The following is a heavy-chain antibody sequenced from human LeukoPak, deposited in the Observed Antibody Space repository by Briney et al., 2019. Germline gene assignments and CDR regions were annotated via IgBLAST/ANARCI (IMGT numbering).Heavy chain of an antibody. D-gene: IGHD6-19*01. V-gene: IGHV3-23*01. CDR2: ISGSGGST. Sequence: GGSLRLSCAASGFTFSSYAMSWVHQAPGRGLEWVSAISGSGGSTYYADSVKGRFTISRDNSKNTLYLQMNSLRAEDTAVYYCAKKSWYSSGWYNYWGQGTLVTVSS. CDR3: AKKSWYSSGWYNY. J-gene: IGHJ4*02. CDR1: GFTFSSYA.